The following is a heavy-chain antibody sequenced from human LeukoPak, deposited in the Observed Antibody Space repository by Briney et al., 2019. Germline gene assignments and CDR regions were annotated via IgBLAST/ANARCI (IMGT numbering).Heavy chain of an antibody. V-gene: IGHV3-74*01. CDR3: ARDGFTGPRTAYLDH. D-gene: IGHD2-8*02. J-gene: IGHJ4*01. Sequence: GGPLRLSCAASGFTFSEYPMHWVRQTPGMGLVWVSRLAADGSGTNYADSVRGRFTISRDNAKSTVYLQMSSLRAEDTALYYCARDGFTGPRTAYLDHWGQGTLVTVSS. CDR2: LAADGSGT. CDR1: GFTFSEYP.